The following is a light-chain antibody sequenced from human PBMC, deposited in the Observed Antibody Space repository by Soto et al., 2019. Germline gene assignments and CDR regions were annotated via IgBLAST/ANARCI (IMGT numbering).Light chain of an antibody. CDR2: AAS. Sequence: DIQMTQSPSSLSVSVGDRVTITCRASQSISSYLNWYQQKPGKAPKLLIYAASSLQSGVPSRFSGSGSGTDFTLTISSLQPEDFATYYCQQSYSTHWTFGQGTKVDIK. CDR3: QQSYSTHWT. V-gene: IGKV1-39*01. CDR1: QSISSY. J-gene: IGKJ1*01.